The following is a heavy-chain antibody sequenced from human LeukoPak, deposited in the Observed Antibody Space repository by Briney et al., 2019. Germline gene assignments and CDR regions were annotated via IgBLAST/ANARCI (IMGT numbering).Heavy chain of an antibody. D-gene: IGHD5-12*01. V-gene: IGHV3-53*01. CDR1: GFTVSSNY. CDR2: IYRGGST. Sequence: GGSLRLSCAASGFTVSSNYMNWVRQAPGKGLEWVSVIYRGGSTYYADSVKGRFTISRDNSKNTLYLQMNSLRVEDTAVYYCARGSIVAMIPFDYWGQGTLVTVSS. CDR3: ARGSIVAMIPFDY. J-gene: IGHJ4*02.